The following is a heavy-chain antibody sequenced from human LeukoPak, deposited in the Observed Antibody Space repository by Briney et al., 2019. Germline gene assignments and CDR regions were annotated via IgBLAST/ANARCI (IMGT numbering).Heavy chain of an antibody. V-gene: IGHV1-2*02. Sequence: ASVKVSCKASGYTFTSYYMHWVRQAPGQGLEWMGWINPNSGGTNYAQKFQGRVTMTRDTSISTAYMELSRLRSDDTAVYYCGSLFMRGYRAFDIWGQGTMVTVSS. D-gene: IGHD3-22*01. CDR2: INPNSGGT. J-gene: IGHJ3*02. CDR1: GYTFTSYY. CDR3: GSLFMRGYRAFDI.